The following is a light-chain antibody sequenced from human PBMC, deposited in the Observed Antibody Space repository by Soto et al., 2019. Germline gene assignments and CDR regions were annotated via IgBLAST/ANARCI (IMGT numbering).Light chain of an antibody. CDR2: HAS. CDR3: QQRRSWPIT. V-gene: IGKV3-11*01. Sequence: EIVLTQSPATLSLARGERATLSCRASQSVSNYLAWYQQKPGQAPRLLIYHASNRATGIPARFSGSGSGTDFTLTISSLEPEDFAVYYCQQRRSWPITFGQGTRLEIK. CDR1: QSVSNY. J-gene: IGKJ5*01.